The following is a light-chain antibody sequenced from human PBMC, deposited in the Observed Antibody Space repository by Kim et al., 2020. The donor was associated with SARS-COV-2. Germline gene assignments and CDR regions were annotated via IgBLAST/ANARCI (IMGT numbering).Light chain of an antibody. CDR1: KLGDKY. CDR2: QDS. J-gene: IGLJ2*01. V-gene: IGLV3-1*01. CDR3: QAWDSSTVV. Sequence: VSPGQTASLTCSGDKLGDKYACWYQQKPGQAPVLVIYQDSKRPSGIPERFSGSNSGNTAPLTISGTQAMDEADYYCQAWDSSTVVFGGGTQLTVL.